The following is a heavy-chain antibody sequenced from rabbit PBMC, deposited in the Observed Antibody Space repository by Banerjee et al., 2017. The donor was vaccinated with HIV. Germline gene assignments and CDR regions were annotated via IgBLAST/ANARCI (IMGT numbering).Heavy chain of an antibody. D-gene: IGHD6-1*01. Sequence: ASGFDFSSNLMCWVRQAPGKGLEWIACIYGASNGNAYYANWAKGRFTISKTSSTTVTLQMTSLTAADTATYFCARGDYTYGGYGYSTGFTLWGPGTLVTVS. CDR1: GFDFSSNL. J-gene: IGHJ4*01. CDR3: ARGDYTYGGYGYSTGFTL. CDR2: IYGASNGNA. V-gene: IGHV1S40*01.